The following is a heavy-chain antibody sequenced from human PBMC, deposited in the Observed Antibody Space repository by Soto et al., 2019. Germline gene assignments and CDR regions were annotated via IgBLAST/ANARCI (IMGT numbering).Heavy chain of an antibody. CDR3: AKDGLSDSPSAIDY. Sequence: GSLRLSCAASGFTFTKSGMSWVRQAPGKGLEWVAGIGGSGRKTYYADSVKGRFSISRDNSKNSLFLQMNSLSADDTAIYYCAKDGLSDSPSAIDYWGLGTLVTVSS. D-gene: IGHD6-13*01. CDR2: IGGSGRKT. J-gene: IGHJ4*02. CDR1: GFTFTKSG. V-gene: IGHV3-23*01.